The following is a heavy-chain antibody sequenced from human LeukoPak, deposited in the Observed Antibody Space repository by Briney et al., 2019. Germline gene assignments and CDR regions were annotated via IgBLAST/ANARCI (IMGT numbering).Heavy chain of an antibody. CDR2: IYSSGST. CDR3: ARQTYYYDSSGHPYWYFDL. D-gene: IGHD3-22*01. Sequence: SETLSLTCTVSGDSISSSSYYWGWIRQPPGKGLEWIGSIYSSGSTYYNPSLKSRLTMSVDTSKNQFSLKLSSVTVADTAIYYCARQTYYYDSSGHPYWYFDLWGRGTLVTVSS. CDR1: GDSISSSSYY. V-gene: IGHV4-39*01. J-gene: IGHJ2*01.